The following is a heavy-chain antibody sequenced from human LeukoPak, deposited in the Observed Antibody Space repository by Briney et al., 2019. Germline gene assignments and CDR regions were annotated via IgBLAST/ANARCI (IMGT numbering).Heavy chain of an antibody. J-gene: IGHJ4*02. Sequence: ASVKVSCKASGHTFTNYYMHWVRQAPGQGLEWMGLINPGGGTTNYAQKFQGRVTMTRDTSTSTVYMELSSLRSEDTAMYYCARGRRLELWSYRFDYWGQGTLVTVSS. CDR1: GHTFTNYY. CDR3: ARGRRLELWSYRFDY. V-gene: IGHV1-46*01. D-gene: IGHD5-18*01. CDR2: INPGGGTT.